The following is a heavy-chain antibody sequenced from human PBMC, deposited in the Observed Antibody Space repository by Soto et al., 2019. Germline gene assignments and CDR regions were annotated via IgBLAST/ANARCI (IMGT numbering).Heavy chain of an antibody. J-gene: IGHJ6*02. V-gene: IGHV3-23*01. CDR2: ISGSGGST. D-gene: IGHD3-9*01. CDR1: GFTFSSYA. Sequence: PGGSLRLSCAASGFTFSSYAMSWVRQAPGKGLEWVSAISGSGGSTYYADSVKGRFTISRDNSKNTLYLQMNSLRAEDTAVYYCAKDTAKLTGYYPLFYGMDVWGQGTTVTVSS. CDR3: AKDTAKLTGYYPLFYGMDV.